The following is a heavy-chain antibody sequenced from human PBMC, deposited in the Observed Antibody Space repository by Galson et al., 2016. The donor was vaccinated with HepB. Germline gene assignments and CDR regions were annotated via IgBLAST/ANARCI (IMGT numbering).Heavy chain of an antibody. Sequence: SLRLSCAASGFSFKDNWMHWVRQAPGKGLVWVSHIKGDGSYTNYADSVKGRFTISRDNAKNTLYLQMNSLRADDTAVYYCVRDGDAYNFDYWGQGTLVTVSS. V-gene: IGHV3-74*01. D-gene: IGHD5-24*01. CDR3: VRDGDAYNFDY. CDR2: IKGDGSYT. J-gene: IGHJ4*02. CDR1: GFSFKDNW.